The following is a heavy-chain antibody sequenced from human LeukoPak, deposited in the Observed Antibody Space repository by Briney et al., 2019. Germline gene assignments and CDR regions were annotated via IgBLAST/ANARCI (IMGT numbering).Heavy chain of an antibody. CDR2: ISGSGGST. J-gene: IGHJ4*02. D-gene: IGHD5-18*01. V-gene: IGHV3-23*01. CDR1: GFTFSSYA. CDR3: AKGGRGYSYGSLDY. Sequence: GGSLRLSCAASGFTFSSYAMSWVRQAPGKGLEWVSAISGSGGSTYYADSVKGRFTISRDNSKNTLYLQMNSLRVEDSAVYYCAKGGRGYSYGSLDYWGQGTLVTVSS.